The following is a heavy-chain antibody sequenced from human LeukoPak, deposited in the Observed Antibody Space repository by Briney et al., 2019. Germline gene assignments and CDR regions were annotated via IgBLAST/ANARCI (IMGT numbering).Heavy chain of an antibody. CDR1: GFTFSSYG. J-gene: IGHJ4*02. D-gene: IGHD6-13*01. Sequence: GGSLRLSCAASGFTFSSYGMHWVRQAPGKGLEWVAFIRYDGSNKYYADSVKGRFTISRDSSKNTLYLQMNSLRAEDTAVYYCAKARIAAAGSLDYWGQGTLVTVSS. CDR2: IRYDGSNK. CDR3: AKARIAAAGSLDY. V-gene: IGHV3-30*02.